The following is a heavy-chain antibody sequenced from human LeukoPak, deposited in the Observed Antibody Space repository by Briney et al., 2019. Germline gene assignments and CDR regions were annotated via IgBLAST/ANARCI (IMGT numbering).Heavy chain of an antibody. J-gene: IGHJ5*01. CDR2: MNPNSGGT. CDR3: ARDNSVEDTAWWFDP. Sequence: ASVKVSCKASGYTFTGYYMHWLRQAPGQGLEWMGWMNPNSGGTNYAQKFQGRVTMTRDMSTSTDYMELSSLRSEDTAVYYCARDNSVEDTAWWFDPWGQGTLVTVSS. V-gene: IGHV1-2*02. CDR1: GYTFTGYY. D-gene: IGHD4-23*01.